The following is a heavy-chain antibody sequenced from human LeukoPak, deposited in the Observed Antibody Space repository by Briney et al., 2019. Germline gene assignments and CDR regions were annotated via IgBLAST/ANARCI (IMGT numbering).Heavy chain of an antibody. V-gene: IGHV3-30*03. J-gene: IGHJ3*02. CDR3: ARELRPIAAANDI. CDR2: ISYDGSNK. Sequence: GGSLRLSCAASGFTFSSYGMHWVRQAPGKGLEWVAVISYDGSNKYYADSVKGRFTISRDNSKNTLYLQMNSLRAEDTAVYYCARELRPIAAANDIWGQGTMVTVSS. D-gene: IGHD6-13*01. CDR1: GFTFSSYG.